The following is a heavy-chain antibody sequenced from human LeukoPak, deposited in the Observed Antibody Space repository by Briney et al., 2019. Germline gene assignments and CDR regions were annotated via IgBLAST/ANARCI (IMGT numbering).Heavy chain of an antibody. CDR2: ISAYNGNT. Sequence: GASVKVSCKASGGSFSSYVITWVRQAPGQGLEWMGWISAYNGNTNYAQKLQGRVAMTTDTSTSTAYMELRSLRSDDTAVYYCARIPISILYSNYVYYFDYWGQGTLVTVSS. J-gene: IGHJ4*02. CDR3: ARIPISILYSNYVYYFDY. V-gene: IGHV1-18*01. D-gene: IGHD4-11*01. CDR1: GGSFSSYV.